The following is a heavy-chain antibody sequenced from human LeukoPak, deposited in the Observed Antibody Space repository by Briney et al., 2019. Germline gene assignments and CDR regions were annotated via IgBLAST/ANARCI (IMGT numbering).Heavy chain of an antibody. D-gene: IGHD6-19*01. V-gene: IGHV1-8*01. CDR2: MNPNSGNT. CDR3: ARGESYSSGQDY. Sequence: ASVKVFCKASGYTFTSYDINWVRQATGQGLEWMGWMNPNSGNTGYAQKFQGRVTMTRNTSISTAYMELSSLRSEDTAVYYCARGESYSSGQDYWGQGALVTVSS. J-gene: IGHJ4*02. CDR1: GYTFTSYD.